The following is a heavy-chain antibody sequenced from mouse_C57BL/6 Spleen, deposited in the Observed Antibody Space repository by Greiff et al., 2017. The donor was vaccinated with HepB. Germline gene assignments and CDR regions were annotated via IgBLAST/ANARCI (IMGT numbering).Heavy chain of an antibody. J-gene: IGHJ2*01. V-gene: IGHV1-82*01. CDR2: IYPGDGDT. CDR3: ARYDYMYYFDY. CDR1: GYAFSSSW. D-gene: IGHD2-4*01. Sequence: QVQLQQSGPELVKPGASVKISCKASGYAFSSSWMNWVKQRPGKGLEWIGRIYPGDGDTNYNGKFKGKATLTADKSSSTAYMQLSSLTSEDSAVHFCARYDYMYYFDYWGQGTTLTVSS.